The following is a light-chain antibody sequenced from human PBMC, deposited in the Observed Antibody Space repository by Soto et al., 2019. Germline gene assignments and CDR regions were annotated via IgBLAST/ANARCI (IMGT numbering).Light chain of an antibody. CDR3: SSYTSSSTRV. Sequence: QSALTQPASVCGSPGQSITISCTGTSSDVGGYNYVSWYQQDPGKAPKLMIYEVSNRPSGVSNRFSGSKSGNTASLTISGLQAEDEADYYCSSYTSSSTRVFGTGTKLTVL. J-gene: IGLJ1*01. CDR2: EVS. V-gene: IGLV2-14*01. CDR1: SSDVGGYNY.